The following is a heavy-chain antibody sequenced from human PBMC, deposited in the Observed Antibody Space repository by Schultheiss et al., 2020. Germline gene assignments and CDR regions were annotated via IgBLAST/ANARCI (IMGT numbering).Heavy chain of an antibody. CDR1: GFTFSSYA. CDR2: ISGSGGST. CDR3: AREGADEDFDY. V-gene: IGHV3-23*01. Sequence: GGSLRLSCAASGFTFSSYAMSWVRQAPGKGLEWVSAISGSGGSTYYADSVKGRFTISRDNAKNSVYLQMDSLRAEDMAVYYCAREGADEDFDYWGQGTLVTVSS. J-gene: IGHJ4*02.